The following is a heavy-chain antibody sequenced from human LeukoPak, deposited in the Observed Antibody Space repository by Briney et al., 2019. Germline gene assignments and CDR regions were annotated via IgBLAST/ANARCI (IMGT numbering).Heavy chain of an antibody. CDR3: AREQVAVARTGCDAFDI. D-gene: IGHD6-19*01. J-gene: IGHJ3*02. V-gene: IGHV1-2*02. CDR1: GYTFTGYY. CDR2: INPNSGGT. Sequence: ASVKVSCKASGYTFTGYYMHWVRQAPGQGLEWMGWINPNSGGTNYAQKFQGRVTMTRDTSISTAYMELSRLRSDDTAVYYCAREQVAVARTGCDAFDIWGQGTMVTVSS.